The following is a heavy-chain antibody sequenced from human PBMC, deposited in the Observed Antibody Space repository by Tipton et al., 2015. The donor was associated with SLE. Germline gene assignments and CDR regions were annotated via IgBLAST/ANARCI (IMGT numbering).Heavy chain of an antibody. CDR1: GGSISSGGYS. Sequence: TLSLTCAVSGGSISSGGYSWSWIRQPPGKGLEWIGYIYHSGSTYYNPSLKSRVTISVDTSKNQFSLKLSSVTAADTAVYYCARVPGGYDRLRGRNFDYWGQGTLVTVSS. V-gene: IGHV4-30-2*01. CDR2: IYHSGST. J-gene: IGHJ4*02. D-gene: IGHD5-12*01. CDR3: ARVPGGYDRLRGRNFDY.